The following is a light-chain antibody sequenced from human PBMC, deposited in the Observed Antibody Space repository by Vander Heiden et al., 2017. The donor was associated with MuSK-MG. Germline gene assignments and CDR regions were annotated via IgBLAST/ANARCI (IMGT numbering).Light chain of an antibody. CDR3: NSDTSSSNLLV. V-gene: IGLV2-14*03. J-gene: IGLJ2*01. Sequence: QSALTQPASVSGSPGQSNTISCTGTSSDVGGYNYVSWSQQHRGKAHKLMIYVDSMRLSVDPNRFSGTKSGNTASITTTGLQAEEDADYYCNSDTSSSNLLVFGGGTKLTVL. CDR2: VDS. CDR1: SSDVGGYNY.